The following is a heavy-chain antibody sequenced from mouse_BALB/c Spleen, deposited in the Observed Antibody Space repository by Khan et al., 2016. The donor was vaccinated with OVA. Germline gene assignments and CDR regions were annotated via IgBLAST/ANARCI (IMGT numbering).Heavy chain of an antibody. D-gene: IGHD1-1*01. CDR1: GYTFTSYW. CDR2: TNPTNGRT. J-gene: IGHJ2*01. Sequence: VQLQESGAELVKAGASVKMSCKASGYTFTSYWMHWVKQRLGQGLEWFAETNPTNGRTYYNEKFKSKATLTVDKSSSTAYMLLSGQTFADYAVYCCARIKRIVATYFDYWGQGTTLTVSS. V-gene: IGHV1S81*02. CDR3: ARIKRIVATYFDY.